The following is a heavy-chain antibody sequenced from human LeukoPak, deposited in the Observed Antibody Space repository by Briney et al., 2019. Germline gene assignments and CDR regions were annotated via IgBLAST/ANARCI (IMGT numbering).Heavy chain of an antibody. CDR2: IIPVLNIT. CDR3: ARDQGLTAPPPYGLDV. CDR1: GGTFSISA. Sequence: SVKVSCKTSGGTFSISAITWVRQAPGQGLEWMGRIIPVLNITTYAQKFQGSVTITADTSTSTVYMELSSLRSEETAVYYCARDQGLTAPPPYGLDVWGQGTTVIVSS. V-gene: IGHV1-69*04. J-gene: IGHJ6*02. D-gene: IGHD5-18*01.